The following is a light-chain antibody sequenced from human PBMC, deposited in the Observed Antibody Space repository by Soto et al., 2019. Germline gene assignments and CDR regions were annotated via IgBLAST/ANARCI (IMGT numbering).Light chain of an antibody. CDR1: SSNIGSNT. V-gene: IGLV1-44*01. CDR2: GNH. J-gene: IGLJ2*01. Sequence: QPVLTQPPSASGTPGQRVTISCSGSSSNIGSNTASWYQHLPGTAPKLLIYGNHQRPSGVPDRFSGSKSGTSASLAISGLQSEDEADYYCASCNSSLTRVVFGGGTKLTVL. CDR3: ASCNSSLTRVV.